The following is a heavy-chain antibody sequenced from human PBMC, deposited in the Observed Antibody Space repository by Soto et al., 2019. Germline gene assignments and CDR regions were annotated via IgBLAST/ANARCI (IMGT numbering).Heavy chain of an antibody. J-gene: IGHJ4*02. V-gene: IGHV1-18*01. CDR3: AREVTGVVPADLYYFDY. D-gene: IGHD2-2*01. CDR2: ISAYNGNS. CDR1: GYTFTSYG. Sequence: QVQLVQSGAEVKKPGASVKVSCKASGYTFTSYGISWVRQAPGQGLEWMGWISAYNGNSNYAQKLQGRVTMTTDTSTSTAYMELRSLRSDDTAVYYCAREVTGVVPADLYYFDYWGQGTLVTVSS.